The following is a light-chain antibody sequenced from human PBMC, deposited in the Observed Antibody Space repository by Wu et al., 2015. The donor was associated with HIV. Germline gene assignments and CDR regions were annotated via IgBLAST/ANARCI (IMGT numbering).Light chain of an antibody. CDR1: QTVKNN. V-gene: IGKV3-15*01. J-gene: IGKJ1*01. CDR2: DAS. CDR3: QQYNNWPQT. Sequence: EIVLTQSPGTLSLSPGESATLSCRASQTVKNNLAWSQQRPGQAPRLLIYDASTRATGIPARFSGRGSGTEFTLTISSMQSEDFAVYYCQQYNNWPQTFGQGTKVEI.